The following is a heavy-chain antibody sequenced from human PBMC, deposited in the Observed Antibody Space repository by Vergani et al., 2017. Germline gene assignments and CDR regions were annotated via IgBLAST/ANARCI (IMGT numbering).Heavy chain of an antibody. J-gene: IGHJ4*02. D-gene: IGHD5-18*01. Sequence: QITLKESGPTLVKPTQTLTLTCTFSGFSLSTGGVGLGWIRQPPGKALECLALIYWDDDKRYSPSLKSRLTITKDTSKNQVVLTMTNMDPVDTATYYCAHSRGRGYTYGYFDYWGQGTLVTVSS. V-gene: IGHV2-5*02. CDR3: AHSRGRGYTYGYFDY. CDR2: IYWDDDK. CDR1: GFSLSTGGVG.